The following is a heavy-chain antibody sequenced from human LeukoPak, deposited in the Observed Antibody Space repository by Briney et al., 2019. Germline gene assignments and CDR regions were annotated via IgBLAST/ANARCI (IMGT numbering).Heavy chain of an antibody. J-gene: IGHJ4*02. CDR1: GYTFTSYY. D-gene: IGHD3-22*01. Sequence: ASVKVSCKASGYTFTSYYMHWVRQAPGQGLEWMGIINPSGGSTSYAQKFQGRVTMTTDTSTSTAYMELRSLRSDDTAVYYCARDGYYDRAVCDYWGQGTLVTVSS. CDR3: ARDGYYDRAVCDY. V-gene: IGHV1-46*01. CDR2: INPSGGST.